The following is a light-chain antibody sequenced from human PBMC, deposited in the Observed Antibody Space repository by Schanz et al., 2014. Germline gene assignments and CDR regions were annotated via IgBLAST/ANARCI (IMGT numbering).Light chain of an antibody. CDR1: SSDIGSYNL. V-gene: IGLV2-14*02. J-gene: IGLJ2*01. Sequence: QSALTQPASVSGSPGQSITISCTGTSSDIGSYNLVSWYQQHPDKAPKLMIYEGSKRPSGVSNRFSGSKSDYTASLTISGLQAEDEAGYYCSSYTSSSTLWVFGGGTKLTVL. CDR2: EGS. CDR3: SSYTSSSTLWV.